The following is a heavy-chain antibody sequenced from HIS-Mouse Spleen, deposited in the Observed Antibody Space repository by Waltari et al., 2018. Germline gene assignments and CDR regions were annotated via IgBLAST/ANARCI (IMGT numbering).Heavy chain of an antibody. D-gene: IGHD6-13*01. Sequence: QLQLHESGPGLVKPAETLSLTCSVSGCAIRSSISHCGWIRQPPGKGLEWIGSIYYSGSTYYNPSLKRRVTISVDTSKNQFSLKLSSVTAADTAVYYCAREIPYSSSWYDWYFDLWGRGTLVTVSS. CDR2: IYYSGST. J-gene: IGHJ2*01. V-gene: IGHV4-39*07. CDR1: GCAIRSSISH. CDR3: AREIPYSSSWYDWYFDL.